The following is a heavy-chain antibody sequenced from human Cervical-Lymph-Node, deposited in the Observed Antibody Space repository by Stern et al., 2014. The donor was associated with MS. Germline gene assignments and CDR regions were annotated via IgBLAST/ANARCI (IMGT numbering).Heavy chain of an antibody. D-gene: IGHD5-24*01. Sequence: EVQLVESGGGLVQPGGSLRLSCAASGFTFSSYWMHWVRQAPGKGLEGASRINSDGTIKSDGSSPNCADSVKGRFTISRDNAKNTLYLQMNSLRVEDTAVYYCASERKRDGYNDAFDIWGQGTMVTVSS. CDR2: IKSDGSSP. CDR3: ASERKRDGYNDAFDI. CDR1: GFTFSSYW. V-gene: IGHV3-74*02. J-gene: IGHJ3*02.